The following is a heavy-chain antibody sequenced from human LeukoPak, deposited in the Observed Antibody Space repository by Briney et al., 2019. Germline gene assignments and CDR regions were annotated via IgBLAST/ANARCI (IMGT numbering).Heavy chain of an antibody. CDR1: GFTFSSYW. CDR3: ARDSSSAPRPAYYFDY. Sequence: PGGSLRLSCAASGFTFSSYWMSWVRQAPGKGLEWVANIKQDGSEKYYVDSVKGRFTISRDNAKNSLYLQMNSLRAEDTAVYYCARDSSSAPRPAYYFDYWGQGTLVTVSS. J-gene: IGHJ4*02. CDR2: IKQDGSEK. D-gene: IGHD6-6*01. V-gene: IGHV3-7*01.